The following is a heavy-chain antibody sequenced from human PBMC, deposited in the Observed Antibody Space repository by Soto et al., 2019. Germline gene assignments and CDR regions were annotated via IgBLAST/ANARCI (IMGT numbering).Heavy chain of an antibody. J-gene: IGHJ4*02. CDR1: GGTFSSYT. V-gene: IGHV1-69*02. D-gene: IGHD2-15*01. CDR2: IIPILGIA. CDR3: AARYCSGGSCYRTYFDY. Sequence: SVKVSCKASGGTFSSYTISCVRQAPGQGLEWMGRIIPILGIANYAQKFQGRVTITADKSTSTAYMELSSLRSEDTAVYYCAARYCSGGSCYRTYFDYWGQGTLVTVSS.